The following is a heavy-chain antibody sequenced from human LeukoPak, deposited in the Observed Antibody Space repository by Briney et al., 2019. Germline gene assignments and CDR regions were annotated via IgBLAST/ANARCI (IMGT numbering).Heavy chain of an antibody. CDR3: ARLERLFYYMDV. D-gene: IGHD3-3*01. Sequence: SETLSLTCTVSGGSISSHYRSWIRQPPGKGLEWIGYIYYSGSTNYNPSLKSRVTISVDTSKNQFSLKLSSVTAADTAVYYCARLERLFYYMDVWGKGTTVTVSS. V-gene: IGHV4-59*11. CDR2: IYYSGST. CDR1: GGSISSHY. J-gene: IGHJ6*03.